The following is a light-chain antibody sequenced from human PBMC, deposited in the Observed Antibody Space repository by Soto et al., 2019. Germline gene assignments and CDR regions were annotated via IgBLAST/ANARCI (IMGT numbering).Light chain of an antibody. Sequence: EIVLTQSPGTLSLSPGERATLSCRASQSVSSSDLAWYQQKPGQAPRPLIYGASIRATGIPDRFSGSGSVTHFTLTISRLEPEDFAVYYCQQYGSSPYTFGQGTKLEIK. J-gene: IGKJ2*01. CDR1: QSVSSSD. V-gene: IGKV3-20*01. CDR3: QQYGSSPYT. CDR2: GAS.